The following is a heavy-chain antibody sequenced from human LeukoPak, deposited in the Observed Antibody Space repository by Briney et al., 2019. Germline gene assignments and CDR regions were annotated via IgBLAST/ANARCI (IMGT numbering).Heavy chain of an antibody. Sequence: ASVKVSCKASGYTFTSYGISWVRQAPGQGLEWMGWISAYNGNTNYAQKLQGRVTMTTDTSTSTAYMELRSLRSDDTAVYYCARDQDSSGYYLPYYMDVWGKGTTVTVSS. CDR1: GYTFTSYG. J-gene: IGHJ6*03. D-gene: IGHD3-22*01. CDR3: ARDQDSSGYYLPYYMDV. CDR2: ISAYNGNT. V-gene: IGHV1-18*01.